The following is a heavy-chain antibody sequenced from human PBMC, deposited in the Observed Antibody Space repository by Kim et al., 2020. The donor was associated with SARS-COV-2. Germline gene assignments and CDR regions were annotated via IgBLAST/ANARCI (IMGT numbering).Heavy chain of an antibody. D-gene: IGHD6-13*01. J-gene: IGHJ5*02. Sequence: ESVKGRFTISRNNAKNSLYMQMNSRRAEDTALYYCANAAAGTGGVMRFDPWGQGTLVTVSS. CDR3: ANAAAGTGGVMRFDP. V-gene: IGHV3-9*01.